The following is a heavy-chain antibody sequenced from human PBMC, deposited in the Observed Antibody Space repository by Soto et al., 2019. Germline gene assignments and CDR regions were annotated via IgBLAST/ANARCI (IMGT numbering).Heavy chain of an antibody. J-gene: IGHJ6*03. CDR2: MNPNSGNT. Sequence: ASVKVSCKASGYTFTSYDLNXARQATGQGLEWMGWMNPNSGNTGYAQKFQGRVTMTRNTSISTAYMELSSLRSEDTAVYYCARGLITIFGVVMDVWGKGTTVTVSS. CDR3: ARGLITIFGVVMDV. CDR1: GYTFTSYD. V-gene: IGHV1-8*01. D-gene: IGHD3-3*01.